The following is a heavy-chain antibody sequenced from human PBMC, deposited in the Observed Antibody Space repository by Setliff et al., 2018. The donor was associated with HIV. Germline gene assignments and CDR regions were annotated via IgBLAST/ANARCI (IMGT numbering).Heavy chain of an antibody. V-gene: IGHV1-69*13. D-gene: IGHD3-22*01. CDR3: AKGGYYDSTGYYYYYLYYLDE. J-gene: IGHJ6*03. Sequence: SVKVSCKASGDTFNSYAISWVRQAPGQGLEWMGGVIPIFGTANYAQTFQGRVTITADESTSTAYMELSSLRSEDTAVYYCAKGGYYDSTGYYYYYLYYLDEWGKGTTVTVSS. CDR1: GDTFNSYA. CDR2: VIPIFGTA.